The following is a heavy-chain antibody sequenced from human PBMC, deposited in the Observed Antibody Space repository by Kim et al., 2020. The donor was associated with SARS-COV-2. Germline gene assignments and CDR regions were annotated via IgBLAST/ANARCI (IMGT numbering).Heavy chain of an antibody. D-gene: IGHD2-21*02. Sequence: ASVKVSCKASGYTFTSYYMHWVRQAPGQGLEWMGIINPSGGSTSYAQKFQGRVTMTRDTSTSTVYMELSSLRSEDTAVYYCARGAYCGGDCLLYGMDVWGQGTTVTVSS. CDR3: ARGAYCGGDCLLYGMDV. V-gene: IGHV1-46*01. CDR2: INPSGGST. CDR1: GYTFTSYY. J-gene: IGHJ6*02.